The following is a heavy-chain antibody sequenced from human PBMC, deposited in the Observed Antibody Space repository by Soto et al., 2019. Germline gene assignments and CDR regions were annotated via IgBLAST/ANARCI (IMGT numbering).Heavy chain of an antibody. CDR2: IWYDGSNK. CDR3: ARDGLAVAPYYFDY. V-gene: IGHV3-33*01. J-gene: IGHJ4*02. Sequence: VAVIWYDGSNKYYADSVKGRFTISRDNSKNTLYLQMNSLRAEDTAVYYCARDGLAVAPYYFDYWGQGTLVTVSS. D-gene: IGHD6-19*01.